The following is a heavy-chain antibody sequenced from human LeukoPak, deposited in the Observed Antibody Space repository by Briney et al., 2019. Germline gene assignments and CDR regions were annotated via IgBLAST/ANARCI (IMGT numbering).Heavy chain of an antibody. J-gene: IGHJ4*02. V-gene: IGHV3-23*01. D-gene: IGHD6-13*01. CDR3: TKESWQQLVDYFDY. Sequence: GGSLRLSCVASGFTFRDSWMTWVRQAPGKGLEWVSGISGSGGRTYYADSVKGRFTISRDNSKNTLYLQMNSLRAEDTAVYYCTKESWQQLVDYFDYWGQGTLVAVSS. CDR1: GFTFRDSW. CDR2: ISGSGGRT.